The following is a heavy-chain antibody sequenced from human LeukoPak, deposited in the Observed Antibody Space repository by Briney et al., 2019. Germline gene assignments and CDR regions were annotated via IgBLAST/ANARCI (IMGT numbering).Heavy chain of an antibody. Sequence: TSETLSLTCTVSGGSISTYYWSWIRQPPGKGLEWIGYIYYTGSTNYNPSLKSRVTISVDTSKNQFSLKLSSVTAADTAVYYCARDRGDGYDYFWDYWGQGTLVTVSS. D-gene: IGHD5-12*01. CDR3: ARDRGDGYDYFWDY. CDR2: IYYTGST. J-gene: IGHJ4*02. CDR1: GGSISTYY. V-gene: IGHV4-59*01.